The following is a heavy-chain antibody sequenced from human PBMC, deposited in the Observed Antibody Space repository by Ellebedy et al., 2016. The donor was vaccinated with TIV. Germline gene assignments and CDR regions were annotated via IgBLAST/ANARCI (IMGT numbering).Heavy chain of an antibody. CDR3: AKERSARAAVALHY. CDR2: ISHDGTVD. D-gene: IGHD6-19*01. V-gene: IGHV3-30*18. Sequence: GESLKISCAASGFTFINYGMHWLRQAPGKGLEWVAVISHDGTVDHYGDSVKGRFTISRDNSKNTLSLQMNSLRGDDTAVYYCAKERSARAAVALHYWGQGTLVTVSS. CDR1: GFTFINYG. J-gene: IGHJ4*02.